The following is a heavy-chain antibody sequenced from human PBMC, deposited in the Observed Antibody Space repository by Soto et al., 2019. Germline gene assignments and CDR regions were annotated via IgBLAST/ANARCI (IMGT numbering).Heavy chain of an antibody. J-gene: IGHJ3*02. V-gene: IGHV4-4*02. D-gene: IGHD6-19*01. CDR2: IYHSGSN. CDR3: ARGEEAVAGDDAFDI. Sequence: QVQLQESGPGLVKPSGTLSLTCAVSGGSISSSNWWSWVRQPPGKGVEWIGEIYHSGSNNYNPSLKSRVTISVDKSKNQYSLKLSSVTDADTAVYYCARGEEAVAGDDAFDIWGQGTMVTVSS. CDR1: GGSISSSNW.